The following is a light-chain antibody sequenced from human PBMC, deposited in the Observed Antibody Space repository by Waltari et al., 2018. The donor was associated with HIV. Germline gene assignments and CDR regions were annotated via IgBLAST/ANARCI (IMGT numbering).Light chain of an antibody. CDR2: AAS. CDR3: QQKISPPPLT. CDR1: QPISNS. V-gene: IGKV1-NL1*01. Sequence: DIQMTQSPSSLYASVGGRVTITCRASQPISNSLAWYQQKPAKPPTLLLYAASTLESGVPSRLMGSRSGTDYALTISSLQPEDFAVYYCQQKISPPPLTFGGGTKVEIK. J-gene: IGKJ4*01.